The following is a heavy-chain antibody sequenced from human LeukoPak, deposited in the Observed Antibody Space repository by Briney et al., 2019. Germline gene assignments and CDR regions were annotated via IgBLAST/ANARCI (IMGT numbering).Heavy chain of an antibody. D-gene: IGHD6-19*01. CDR2: ISGSGGST. Sequence: GGSLRLSCAASGFTFSSYAMSWVRQAPGKGLEWVSVISGSGGSTYYADSVKGRFTISRDNSKNTLYLQMNSLRGEDTAVYYCAKDRQWLGDAFDIWGQGTMVTVSS. CDR3: AKDRQWLGDAFDI. J-gene: IGHJ3*02. V-gene: IGHV3-23*01. CDR1: GFTFSSYA.